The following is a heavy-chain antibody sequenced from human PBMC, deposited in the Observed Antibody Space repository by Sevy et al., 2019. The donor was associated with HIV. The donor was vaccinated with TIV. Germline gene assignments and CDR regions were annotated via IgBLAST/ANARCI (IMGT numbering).Heavy chain of an antibody. CDR3: AQDFRITIFGVVIDYYMDV. CDR2: ISGSGGST. J-gene: IGHJ6*03. Sequence: GGSLRLSCAASGFTFSSYAMSWVRQAPGKGLEWVSAISGSGGSTYYADSVKGRFTISRENSKNTLYLQKNSLRAEDTAEYYRAQDFRITIFGVVIDYYMDVWGKGTTVTVSS. D-gene: IGHD3-3*01. CDR1: GFTFSSYA. V-gene: IGHV3-23*01.